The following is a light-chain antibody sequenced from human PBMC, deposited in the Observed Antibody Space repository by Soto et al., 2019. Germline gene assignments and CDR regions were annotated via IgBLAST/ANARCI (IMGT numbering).Light chain of an antibody. J-gene: IGKJ2*03. CDR2: GAS. CDR1: QFVGSSY. V-gene: IGKV3-20*01. Sequence: IVLTQSPGTLSLSPGEGATLSCRASQFVGSSYLAWYQQKPGQAPRLIIFGASRRTTGITDRFTGSESGTDFTLTINRVEPEDFALYYCQQYDESPYSFGQGTKLEIK. CDR3: QQYDESPYS.